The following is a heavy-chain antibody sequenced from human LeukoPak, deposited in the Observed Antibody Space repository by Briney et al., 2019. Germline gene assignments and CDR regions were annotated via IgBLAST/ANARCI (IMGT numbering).Heavy chain of an antibody. Sequence: GGSLRFSCAASGFTFSSYGMHWVRQAPGKGVECVAVISYDGSNKYYADSVKGRFTISRDNSKNTLYLQMNSLRAEDTAVYYCAKAYSSGWSFDYWGQGTLVTVSS. D-gene: IGHD6-19*01. CDR1: GFTFSSYG. CDR2: ISYDGSNK. V-gene: IGHV3-30*18. CDR3: AKAYSSGWSFDY. J-gene: IGHJ4*02.